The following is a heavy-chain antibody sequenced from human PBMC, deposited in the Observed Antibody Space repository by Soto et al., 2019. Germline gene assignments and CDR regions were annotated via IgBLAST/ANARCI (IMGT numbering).Heavy chain of an antibody. CDR3: AKDGRGKWELLSRVSGDIDY. CDR1: GFTFSSYG. CDR2: ISYDGSNK. Sequence: GALRLSCAASGFTFSSYGMHWVRQAPGKGLEWVAVISYDGSNKYYAGSVKGRFTISRDNSKNTLYLQMNSLRAEDTAVYYCAKDGRGKWELLSRVSGDIDYWGQGTLVTVSS. V-gene: IGHV3-30*18. D-gene: IGHD1-26*01. J-gene: IGHJ4*02.